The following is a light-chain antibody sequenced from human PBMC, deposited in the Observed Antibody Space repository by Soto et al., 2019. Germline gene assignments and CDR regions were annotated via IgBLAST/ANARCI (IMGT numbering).Light chain of an antibody. CDR2: GAS. Sequence: EIVLTQSPDTLSLSPGEGATLSCRASQSVTNSYLAWYQQKPGQAPRLLIYGASSRATGIPDRFSGSGSETDFTLTISRLEPEDFAVYYCQQYSSSPPITFGQGTGLEIK. V-gene: IGKV3-20*01. J-gene: IGKJ5*01. CDR3: QQYSSSPPIT. CDR1: QSVTNSY.